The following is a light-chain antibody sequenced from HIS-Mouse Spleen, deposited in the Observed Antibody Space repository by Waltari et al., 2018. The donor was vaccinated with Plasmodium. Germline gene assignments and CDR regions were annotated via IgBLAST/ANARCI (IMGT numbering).Light chain of an antibody. Sequence: DIQMTQSPSSLSASVGDRVTITCQASQDISNYLNWYQQKPGKAPKPLIYDASNLETGAPSRFSGSGSGTDFTFTISSLQPEDIATYYCQQYDNLPLTFGGGTKVEIK. V-gene: IGKV1-33*01. CDR1: QDISNY. J-gene: IGKJ4*01. CDR2: DAS. CDR3: QQYDNLPLT.